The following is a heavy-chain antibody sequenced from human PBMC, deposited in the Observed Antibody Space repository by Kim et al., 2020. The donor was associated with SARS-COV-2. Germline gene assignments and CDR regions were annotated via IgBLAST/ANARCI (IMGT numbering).Heavy chain of an antibody. CDR1: GGCFGNSA. CDR3: ATDSLVSPETVGP. J-gene: IGHJ5*02. V-gene: IGHV1-69*13. D-gene: IGHD1-1*01. CDR2: IIPLFRTS. Sequence: SVKVSCKSSGGCFGNSAIYWVRQAPRQGLEWMGGIIPLFRTSNSAQKFQGRLTITADEYTNTAYMELSSLRSDDTGVYFCATDSLVSPETVGPWGQGTLVTVSS.